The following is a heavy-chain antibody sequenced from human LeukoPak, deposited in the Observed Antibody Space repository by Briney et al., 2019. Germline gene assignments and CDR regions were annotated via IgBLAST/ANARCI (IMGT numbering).Heavy chain of an antibody. Sequence: GASVKVSCKASGGTFSSYAISWVRQAPGQGLEWMGGIIPIFGTANYAQKFQGRVTMTRDTSTSTVYMELSSLRSEDTAVYYCARDRYSSGWYDTEENWFDPWGQGTLVTVSS. CDR1: GGTFSSYA. D-gene: IGHD6-19*01. CDR3: ARDRYSSGWYDTEENWFDP. J-gene: IGHJ5*02. CDR2: IIPIFGTA. V-gene: IGHV1-69*05.